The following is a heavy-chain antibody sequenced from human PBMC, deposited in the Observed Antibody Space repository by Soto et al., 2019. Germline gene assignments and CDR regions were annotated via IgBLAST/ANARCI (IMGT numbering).Heavy chain of an antibody. CDR1: GGSISSSNW. D-gene: IGHD6-19*01. Sequence: QVQLQESGPGLVKPSGTLSLTCAVSGGSISSSNWWSWVRQPPGKGLEWIGEIYHSGSTNYNPSLKSRVTIAVDASKNQSSLKLSSVAAADTAVYYCARIAVAGTYFDYWGQGTLVTVSS. J-gene: IGHJ4*02. CDR3: ARIAVAGTYFDY. V-gene: IGHV4-4*02. CDR2: IYHSGST.